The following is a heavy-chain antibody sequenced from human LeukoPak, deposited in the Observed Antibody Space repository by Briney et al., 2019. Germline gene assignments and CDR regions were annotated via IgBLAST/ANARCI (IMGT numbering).Heavy chain of an antibody. V-gene: IGHV3-33*01. Sequence: GRSLRLSCAASGFTFSSYGMHWVRQAPGKGLEWVAVIWYDGSNKYYADSVKGRFTISRDNSKNTLYLQMDSLRAEDTAVYYCAREGYSSGRGDHWYFDLWGRGTLVTVSS. J-gene: IGHJ2*01. CDR1: GFTFSSYG. D-gene: IGHD6-19*01. CDR2: IWYDGSNK. CDR3: AREGYSSGRGDHWYFDL.